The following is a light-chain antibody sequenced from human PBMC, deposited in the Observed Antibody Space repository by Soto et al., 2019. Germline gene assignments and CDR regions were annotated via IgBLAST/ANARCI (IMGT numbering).Light chain of an antibody. Sequence: EIVMTQSPATRSVSPLGSASRGFMASQTVNSNLAWYQHKPRQAPSLLIYGAASSAAGGTAAFLGGRAGEKFIPTISSGLQSEDSADYFRQQYNNSPFSFGQGTRLEIK. CDR3: QQYNNSPFS. V-gene: IGKV3-15*01. CDR1: QTVNSN. CDR2: GAA. J-gene: IGKJ5*01.